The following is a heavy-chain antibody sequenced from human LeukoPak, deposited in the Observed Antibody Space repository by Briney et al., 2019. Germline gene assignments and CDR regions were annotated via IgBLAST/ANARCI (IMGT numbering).Heavy chain of an antibody. J-gene: IGHJ5*02. D-gene: IGHD5-12*01. Sequence: GASVKVSCKASGYSFTGYDINWVRQAPGQGLEWMGWTSAYNGNTNYAQKLQGRVTMTTDTSTSTAYMELRSLRSDDTAVYYCARGADSGYDTWGQGTLVTVSS. V-gene: IGHV1-18*01. CDR3: ARGADSGYDT. CDR2: TSAYNGNT. CDR1: GYSFTGYD.